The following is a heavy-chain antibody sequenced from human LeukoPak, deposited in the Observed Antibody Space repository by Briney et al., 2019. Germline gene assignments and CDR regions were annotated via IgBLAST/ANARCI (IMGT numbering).Heavy chain of an antibody. V-gene: IGHV3-23*01. CDR2: ISGSGGTT. J-gene: IGHJ4*02. CDR1: GFTFSSYG. D-gene: IGHD3-10*01. CDR3: AKGSRSLRFGEAGDY. Sequence: GGSLRLSCAASGFTFSSYGMSWVRQAPGKGLEWVSSISGSGGTTYYADTVKGRFTLSRDNSKNTLYLQMNSLRAEDTAVYYCAKGSRSLRFGEAGDYWGQGTLVTVSS.